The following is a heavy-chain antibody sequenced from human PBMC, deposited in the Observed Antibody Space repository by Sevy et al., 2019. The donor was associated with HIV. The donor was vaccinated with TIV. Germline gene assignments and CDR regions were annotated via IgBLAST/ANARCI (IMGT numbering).Heavy chain of an antibody. V-gene: IGHV4-34*01. CDR3: ARARTPTGSYFLVWFDP. Sequence: SETLSLTCAVYGGSFSGYYWSWIRQPPGKGLEWIEEINHSGSTNYNPSLKSRVTISVDTSKNQFSLKLGSVTAADTAVYYCARARTPTGSYFLVWFDPWGQGTLVTVSS. D-gene: IGHD3-10*01. CDR1: GGSFSGYY. J-gene: IGHJ5*02. CDR2: INHSGST.